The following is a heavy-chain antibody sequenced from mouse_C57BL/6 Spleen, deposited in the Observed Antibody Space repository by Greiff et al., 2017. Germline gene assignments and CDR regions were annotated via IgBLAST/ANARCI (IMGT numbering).Heavy chain of an antibody. Sequence: QVQLKQPGAELVKPGASVKLSCKASGYTFTSYWMHWVKQRPGQGLEWIGMIHPNSGSTNYNEKFKSKATLTVDKSSSTAYMQLSSLTSEDSAVYYCANYYGSSNRYFDVWGTGTTVTVSS. J-gene: IGHJ1*03. V-gene: IGHV1-64*01. CDR3: ANYYGSSNRYFDV. CDR2: IHPNSGST. CDR1: GYTFTSYW. D-gene: IGHD1-1*01.